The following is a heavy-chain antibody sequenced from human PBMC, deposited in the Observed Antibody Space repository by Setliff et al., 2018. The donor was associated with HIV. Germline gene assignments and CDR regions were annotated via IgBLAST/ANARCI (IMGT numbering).Heavy chain of an antibody. D-gene: IGHD3-10*01. CDR1: GYSLTNYW. J-gene: IGHJ4*02. V-gene: IGHV5-51*01. CDR2: IYPIDSDT. CDR3: GRSGKSGELYAY. Sequence: GESLTISCKGSGYSLTNYWVGWVRQMPGRGLEWMGIIYPIDSDTKYSPSFWGRVTISVDKSTNTAYLHWNSLRPADAAMYYCGRSGKSGELYAYWGQGTQVTVSS.